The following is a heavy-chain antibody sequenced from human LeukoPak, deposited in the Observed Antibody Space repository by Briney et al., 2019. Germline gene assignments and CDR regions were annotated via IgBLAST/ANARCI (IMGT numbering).Heavy chain of an antibody. D-gene: IGHD5-12*01. CDR2: ISSSGSTI. CDR1: GFTFSDYY. V-gene: IGHV3-11*01. J-gene: IGHJ4*02. Sequence: GGSLRLSCAASGFTFSDYYVSWIRQAPGKGLEWVSYISSSGSTIYYADSVKGRFTISRDNAKNSLYLQMNSLRAEDTAVYYCAREMVATTIDYWGQGTLVTVSS. CDR3: AREMVATTIDY.